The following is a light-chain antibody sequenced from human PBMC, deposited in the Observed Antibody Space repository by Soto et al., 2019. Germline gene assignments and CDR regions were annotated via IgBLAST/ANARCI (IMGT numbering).Light chain of an antibody. Sequence: SPADRRVGEECRVRISCRPRKTISSWLAWYQQKPGKAPKLLIYKASPLKSGVRSRFSGSVSGTEFTLTISRLQPDGLATFSSPLHTSCLEPFGQGTRVEIK. J-gene: IGKJ1*01. CDR1: KTISSW. V-gene: IGKV1-5*03. CDR2: KAS. CDR3: PLHTSCLEP.